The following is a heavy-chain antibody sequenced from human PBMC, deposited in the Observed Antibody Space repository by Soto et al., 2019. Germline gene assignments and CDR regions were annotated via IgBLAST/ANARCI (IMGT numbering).Heavy chain of an antibody. CDR2: ITHSGGT. Sequence: PSETLSLTCAVSGGSFSGYFWTWIRQAPGKGLKWIGEITHSGGTNYNSSLKSRVMISVDTSKKQFSLILSSVTAADTAVYYCARDRQFYHFWSGYENEGPDGLDVWGQGTTVTVSS. D-gene: IGHD3-3*02. CDR3: ARDRQFYHFWSGYENEGPDGLDV. V-gene: IGHV4-34*01. J-gene: IGHJ6*02. CDR1: GGSFSGYF.